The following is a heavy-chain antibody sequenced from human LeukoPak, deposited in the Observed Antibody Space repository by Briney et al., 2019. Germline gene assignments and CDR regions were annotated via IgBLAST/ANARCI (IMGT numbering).Heavy chain of an antibody. Sequence: PGGCLRLSCAASGLTFSSYGMHWVRQAPRKGLAWVAVISYDGSNKYYADPVKGRFTISRDNFKDTLYLQMNSLRAEDTAVYYCAKVTAVRSYYYYGMDVWGQGTTVTVSS. V-gene: IGHV3-30*18. J-gene: IGHJ6*02. D-gene: IGHD6-6*01. CDR3: AKVTAVRSYYYYGMDV. CDR1: GLTFSSYG. CDR2: ISYDGSNK.